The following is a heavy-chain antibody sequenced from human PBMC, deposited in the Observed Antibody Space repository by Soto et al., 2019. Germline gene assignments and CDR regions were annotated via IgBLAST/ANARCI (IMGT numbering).Heavy chain of an antibody. CDR3: ARDKLEDFGDTDYFDY. J-gene: IGHJ4*02. V-gene: IGHV4-59*01. CDR1: GGSISSYY. Sequence: SETLSLTCTVSGGSISSYYWSWIRQPPGKGLEWIGYIYYSGSTNYNPSLKSRVTISVDTSKNQFSLKLSSVTAADTAVYYRARDKLEDFGDTDYFDYWGQGTLVTVSS. CDR2: IYYSGST. D-gene: IGHD3-3*01.